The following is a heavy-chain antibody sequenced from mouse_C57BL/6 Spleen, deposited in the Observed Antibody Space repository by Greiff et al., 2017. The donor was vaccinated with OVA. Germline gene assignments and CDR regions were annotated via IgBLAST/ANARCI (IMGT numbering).Heavy chain of an antibody. D-gene: IGHD2-3*01. CDR2: IDPSDSET. V-gene: IGHV1-52*01. J-gene: IGHJ3*01. CDR1: GYTFTSYW. Sequence: QVQLKQPGAELVRPGSSVKLSCKASGYTFTSYWMHWVKQRPIQGLEWIGNIDPSDSETHYNQKFKDKATLTVDKSSSTAYMQLSSLTSEDSAVYYCARSGDGYYTYWGQGTLVTVSA. CDR3: ARSGDGYYTY.